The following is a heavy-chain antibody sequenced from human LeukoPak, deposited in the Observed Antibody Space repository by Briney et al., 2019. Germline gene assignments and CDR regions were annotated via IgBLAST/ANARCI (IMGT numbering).Heavy chain of an antibody. D-gene: IGHD5-24*01. CDR3: ARGIGERDGSSDWFDP. V-gene: IGHV4-4*07. CDR2: IYTSGST. CDR1: GGSISSYY. J-gene: IGHJ5*02. Sequence: SETLSLTCTVSGGSISSYYWSWIRQPAGKGLEWIGRIYTSGSTNYNPSLKSRVTMSVDTSKNQFSLKLSSVTAADTAVYYCARGIGERDGSSDWFDPWGQGTLVTVSS.